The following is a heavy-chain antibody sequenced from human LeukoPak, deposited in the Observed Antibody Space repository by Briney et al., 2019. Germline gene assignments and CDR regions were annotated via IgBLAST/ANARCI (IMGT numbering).Heavy chain of an antibody. D-gene: IGHD2-2*01. V-gene: IGHV1-2*06. J-gene: IGHJ4*02. Sequence: ASVKVSCKASGYTFTGYHMHWVRQAPGQGLEWMGRINPNSGDTNYAQKFQGRVTMTRDTSISTAYVELSRLRPDDTAVYYCARDYCRSTSCLFDYWGQGTLVTVSS. CDR3: ARDYCRSTSCLFDY. CDR2: INPNSGDT. CDR1: GYTFTGYH.